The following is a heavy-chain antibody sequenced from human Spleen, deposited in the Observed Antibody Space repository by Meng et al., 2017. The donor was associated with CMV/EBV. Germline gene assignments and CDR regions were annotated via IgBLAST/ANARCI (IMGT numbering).Heavy chain of an antibody. CDR3: ARTIGILRFLEWSHRKWFDP. CDR2: INPNSGNT. D-gene: IGHD3-3*01. CDR1: GYTFTAYY. J-gene: IGHJ5*02. Sequence: ASVKVSCKASGYTFTAYYMHWVRQAPGQGLEWMGWINPNSGNTGYAQKFQGRVTMTRNTSISTAYMELSSLRSEDTAVYYCARTIGILRFLEWSHRKWFDPWGQGTLVTVSS. V-gene: IGHV1-8*02.